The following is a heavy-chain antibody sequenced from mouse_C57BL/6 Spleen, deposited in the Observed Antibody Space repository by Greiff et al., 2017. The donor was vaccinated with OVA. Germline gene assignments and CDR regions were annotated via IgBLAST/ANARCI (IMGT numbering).Heavy chain of an antibody. Sequence: EVKLMESGPGLVKPSQSLSLTCSVTGYSITSGYYWNWIRQFPGNKLEWMGYISYDGSNNYNPSLKNRISITRDTSKNQFFLKLNSVTTEDTATYYCARAGYSNYPAWFAYWGQGTLVTVSA. CDR1: GYSITSGYY. V-gene: IGHV3-6*01. J-gene: IGHJ3*01. D-gene: IGHD2-5*01. CDR2: ISYDGSN. CDR3: ARAGYSNYPAWFAY.